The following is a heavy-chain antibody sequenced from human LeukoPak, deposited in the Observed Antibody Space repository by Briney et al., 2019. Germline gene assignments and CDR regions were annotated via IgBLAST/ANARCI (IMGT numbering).Heavy chain of an antibody. D-gene: IGHD1-1*01. Sequence: PSETLSLTCTVSGGSISSYYWSWIRQPPGKGLESIGYFYYSGSTNYNPSLKSRVTISVATSKSQFSLKLSSVTAADTTMFYCSRAPGANWNDPYYFDYCGQGTLVTVSS. CDR2: FYYSGST. J-gene: IGHJ4*02. V-gene: IGHV4-59*08. CDR3: SRAPGANWNDPYYFDY. CDR1: GGSISSYY.